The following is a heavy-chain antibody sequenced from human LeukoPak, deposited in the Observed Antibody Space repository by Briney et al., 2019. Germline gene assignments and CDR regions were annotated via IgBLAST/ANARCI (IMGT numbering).Heavy chain of an antibody. Sequence: ASVTVSCKASGYTFTSYAMNWVRQAPGQGLEWMGWINTNTGNPTYAQGFTGRFVFSLDTSVSTAYLQISSLKAEDTAVYYCARDTIAARRGAFDIWGQGTMVTVSS. V-gene: IGHV7-4-1*02. CDR3: ARDTIAARRGAFDI. J-gene: IGHJ3*02. CDR2: INTNTGNP. CDR1: GYTFTSYA. D-gene: IGHD6-6*01.